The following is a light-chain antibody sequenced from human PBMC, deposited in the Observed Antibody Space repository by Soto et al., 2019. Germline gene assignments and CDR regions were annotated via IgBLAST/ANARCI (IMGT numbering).Light chain of an antibody. CDR2: DVN. CDR3: TSYTEKNNLV. V-gene: IGLV2-14*01. J-gene: IGLJ1*01. Sequence: QSVLTQPASVSGSPGQSITISCSGPTSDIHDFNSISWYRHHPGKAPRLIVYDVNKRPSGISPRFSGSKSGLTASLTISGLQGEDEADYFCTSYTEKNNLVFGTGTKLTV. CDR1: TSDIHDFNS.